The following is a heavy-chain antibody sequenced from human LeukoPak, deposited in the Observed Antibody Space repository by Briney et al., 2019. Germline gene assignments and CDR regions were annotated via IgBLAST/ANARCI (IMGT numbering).Heavy chain of an antibody. V-gene: IGHV1-18*01. Sequence: ASVKVSCKASGYTFTSYGISWVRQAPGQGLEWMGWISAYNGNTNYAQKLQGRVTMTTDTSTSTAYMELRSLRSDDTAVYYCARDLTMIVVGRLLTGYFDLWGRGTLVTVSS. CDR1: GYTFTSYG. CDR2: ISAYNGNT. CDR3: ARDLTMIVVGRLLTGYFDL. J-gene: IGHJ2*01. D-gene: IGHD3-22*01.